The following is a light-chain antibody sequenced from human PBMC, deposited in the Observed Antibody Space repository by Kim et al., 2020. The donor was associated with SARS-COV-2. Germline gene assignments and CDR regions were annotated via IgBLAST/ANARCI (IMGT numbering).Light chain of an antibody. V-gene: IGLV1-40*01. CDR3: QSYDSSLRGSV. CDR1: NSNIGTYYD. CDR2: ANN. Sequence: QSVLTQPPSVSGAPGQTVTISCTETNSNIGTYYDVHWYQQLPGTAPKLLIYANNNRPSGVPDRFSASKSDTSASLAISGLQAEDEADYYCQSYDSSLRGSVFGGGTKLTVL. J-gene: IGLJ3*02.